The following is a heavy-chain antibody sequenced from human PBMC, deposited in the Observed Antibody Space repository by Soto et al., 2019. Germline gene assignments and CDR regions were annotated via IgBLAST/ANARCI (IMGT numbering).Heavy chain of an antibody. Sequence: ASVKVSCKASGYTFTSYYIHWVRQAPGQGLEWMGIINPSGGTTTYAQNFQGRVTMTRDTSTSTAYMELSSLRSEDTAVYYCARGTYYYDSSGYLVSGYWGQGTLVTVSS. J-gene: IGHJ4*02. CDR3: ARGTYYYDSSGYLVSGY. CDR2: INPSGGTT. D-gene: IGHD3-22*01. V-gene: IGHV1-46*01. CDR1: GYTFTSYY.